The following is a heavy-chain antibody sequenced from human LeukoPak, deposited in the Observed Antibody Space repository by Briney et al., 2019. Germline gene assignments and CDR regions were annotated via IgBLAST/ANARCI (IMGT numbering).Heavy chain of an antibody. J-gene: IGHJ4*02. CDR3: TATMVRGAPDY. V-gene: IGHV3-15*01. Sequence: GGSLRLSCAASGFTFSNAWMSWVRQAPGRGLEWVGRIKSKTDGGTTDYAAPVKGRFTISRDDSKNTLYLQMNSLKTEDTAVYYCTATMVRGAPDYWGQGTLGTVSS. D-gene: IGHD3-10*01. CDR1: GFTFSNAW. CDR2: IKSKTDGGTT.